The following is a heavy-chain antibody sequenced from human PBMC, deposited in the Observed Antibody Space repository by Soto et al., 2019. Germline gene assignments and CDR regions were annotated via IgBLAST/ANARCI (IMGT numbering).Heavy chain of an antibody. D-gene: IGHD2-21*01. J-gene: IGHJ5*02. CDR2: IYYTGIT. CDR3: AREERKGIISWFDP. CDR1: GGSVSGVDYF. V-gene: IGHV4-30-4*01. Sequence: SETLSLTCTVSGGSVSGVDYFWSWIRQSPGKGLEWIGYIYYTGITHLNPSLKSRLTMAVDTSKNEFPLKLTSVSAADTAVYFCAREERKGIISWFDPWGQGTPVTVSS.